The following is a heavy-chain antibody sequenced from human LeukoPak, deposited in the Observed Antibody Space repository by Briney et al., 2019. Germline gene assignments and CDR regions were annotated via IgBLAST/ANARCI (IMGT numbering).Heavy chain of an antibody. CDR3: ARGGVGAKAVQH. CDR1: GGSFSGYY. J-gene: IGHJ1*01. D-gene: IGHD1-26*01. CDR2: INHSGST. V-gene: IGHV4-34*01. Sequence: SETLSLTFAVYGGSFSGYYWSWIPQPSGKGLEWSGDINHSGSTNYNPPLKSRVTISVDTSKNQFSLKLSSVTAADTAVYYCARGGVGAKAVQHWGQGTLVTVSS.